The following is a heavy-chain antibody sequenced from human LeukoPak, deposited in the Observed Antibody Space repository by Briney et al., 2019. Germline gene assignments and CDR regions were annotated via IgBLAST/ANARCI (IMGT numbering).Heavy chain of an antibody. CDR3: ARGITYYDFWSGYYKSVWFDP. CDR1: GGSISSHY. D-gene: IGHD3-3*01. Sequence: SETLSLTCTVSGGSISSHYWSWIRQPAGKGLEWIGRIYTSGSTNYNPSLKSRVTISVDTSKNQFSLKLSSVTAADTAVYYCARGITYYDFWSGYYKSVWFDPWGQGTLVTVSS. J-gene: IGHJ5*02. V-gene: IGHV4-4*07. CDR2: IYTSGST.